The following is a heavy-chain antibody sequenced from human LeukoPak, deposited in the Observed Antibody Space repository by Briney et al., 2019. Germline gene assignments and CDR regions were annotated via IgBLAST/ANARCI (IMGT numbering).Heavy chain of an antibody. CDR3: AREGKYCTGVLCYDEH. CDR2: IYITSNSI. V-gene: IGHV3-21*01. Sequence: PGRSLRLSRAASGITPTGYTMTGVRRAPGKGLEWGSSIYITSNSIYYADSVKGRFTISRDNAKNSLYLQVNSLRVEDTAVYYCAREGKYCTGVLCYDEHWGQGTLVTVSS. CDR1: GITPTGYT. J-gene: IGHJ1*01. D-gene: IGHD2-8*02.